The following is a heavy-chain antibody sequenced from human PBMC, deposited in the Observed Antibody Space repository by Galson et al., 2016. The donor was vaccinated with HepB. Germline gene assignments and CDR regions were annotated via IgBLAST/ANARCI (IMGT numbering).Heavy chain of an antibody. CDR2: IYHSGNT. V-gene: IGHV4-38-2*02. CDR1: GYSISSGYY. D-gene: IGHD1-7*01. Sequence: SETLSLTCTVSGYSISSGYYWGWIRQPPGKGLEWIGSIYHSGNTYYNPSLKSRVTISVDTSKNQFSLKLSSVTAADTAVYYCVRGDWNYGFDYWGQGTLVTASS. J-gene: IGHJ4*02. CDR3: VRGDWNYGFDY.